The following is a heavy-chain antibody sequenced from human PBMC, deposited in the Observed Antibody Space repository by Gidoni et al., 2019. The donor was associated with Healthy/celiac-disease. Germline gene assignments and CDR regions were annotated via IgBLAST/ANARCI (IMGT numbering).Heavy chain of an antibody. J-gene: IGHJ4*02. CDR1: GFTFLSYA. CDR2: ISGSGGST. CDR3: AKSPPSPDSNSHYFDY. V-gene: IGHV3-23*01. Sequence: EVQLLESGGGLVQPGGSLRLSCAASGFTFLSYAMSWVRQAPGKGLEWVSAISGSGGSTYYADSVKGRFTISRDNSKNTLYLQMNSLRAEDTAVYYCAKSPPSPDSNSHYFDYWGQGTLVTVSS. D-gene: IGHD4-4*01.